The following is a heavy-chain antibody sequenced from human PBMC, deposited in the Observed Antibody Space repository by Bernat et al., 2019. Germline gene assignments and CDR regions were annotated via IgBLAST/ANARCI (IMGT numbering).Heavy chain of an antibody. CDR1: GGTFSNYA. Sequence: QVQLVQSGAEVKKPGSSVKVSCKASGGTFSNYAISWVRQAPGQGLEWMGGIIPIFGTANYAQKFQGRVTITADESTSTAYMELSSLRSEDTAVYYCARDLDYGGNPRFDYWGQGTLVTVSS. V-gene: IGHV1-69*01. CDR2: IIPIFGTA. CDR3: ARDLDYGGNPRFDY. D-gene: IGHD4-23*01. J-gene: IGHJ4*02.